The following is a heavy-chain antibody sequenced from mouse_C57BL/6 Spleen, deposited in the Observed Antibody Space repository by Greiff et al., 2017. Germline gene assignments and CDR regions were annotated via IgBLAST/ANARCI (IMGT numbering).Heavy chain of an antibody. D-gene: IGHD1-1*01. V-gene: IGHV14-4*01. CDR1: GFNIKDDY. CDR2: IDPENGDT. J-gene: IGHJ2*01. CDR3: TTYHYYGSSLYFDY. Sequence: EVQLQQSGAELVRPGASVKLSCTASGFNIKDDYMHWVKQRPEQGLEWIGWIDPENGDTEYASKFQGKATITADTSSNTAYLQLSSLTSEDTAVYYCTTYHYYGSSLYFDYWGQGTTLTVSS.